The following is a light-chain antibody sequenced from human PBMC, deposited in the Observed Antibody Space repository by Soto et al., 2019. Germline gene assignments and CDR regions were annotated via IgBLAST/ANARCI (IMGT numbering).Light chain of an antibody. CDR3: AAWDDSLTGVV. Sequence: QSVLTQPPSASGTPGQTIAISCSGGSSNIGSHTVNWYQQLPGTAPRLLIYSNTQRPAGVPDRFSGSKSGTSASLAISGLQSEDEGDYYCAAWDDSLTGVVFGGGTKLTVL. CDR1: SSNIGSHT. J-gene: IGLJ2*01. V-gene: IGLV1-44*01. CDR2: SNT.